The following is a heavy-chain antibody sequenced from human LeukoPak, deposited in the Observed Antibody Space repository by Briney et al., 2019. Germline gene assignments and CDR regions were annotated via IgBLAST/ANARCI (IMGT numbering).Heavy chain of an antibody. J-gene: IGHJ6*03. V-gene: IGHV4-34*01. D-gene: IGHD5-18*01. CDR1: GGSFSGYF. CDR3: ARSPWTQLWIVSVDYYYMDV. Sequence: SETLSLTRAVYGGSFSGYFWSWIRHPPGKGLEWIGEINHSGRPNYHPSLKSRATISVDTSKNQFALKLSSVTAADAAVYYCARSPWTQLWIVSVDYYYMDVWGKGTTVTISS. CDR2: INHSGRP.